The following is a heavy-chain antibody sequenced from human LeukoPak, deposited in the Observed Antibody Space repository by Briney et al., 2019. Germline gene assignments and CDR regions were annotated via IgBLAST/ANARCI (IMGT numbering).Heavy chain of an antibody. CDR3: AREPSTHSSTSGYGMDV. CDR2: ISYSGST. CDR1: GGSISSYY. Sequence: PSETLSLTCTVSGGSISSYYWSWIRQPPGKGLEWIGYISYSGSTNYNPSLKSRVTISVDTSKNQRSLKLSSVTAADTAVYYCAREPSTHSSTSGYGMDVWGQGTTVTVSS. D-gene: IGHD6-13*01. V-gene: IGHV4-59*01. J-gene: IGHJ6*02.